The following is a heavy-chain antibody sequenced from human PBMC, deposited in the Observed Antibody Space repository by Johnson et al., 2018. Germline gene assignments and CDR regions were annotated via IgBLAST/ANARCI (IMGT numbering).Heavy chain of an antibody. CDR2: ISYAGTNK. D-gene: IGHD3-9*01. CDR1: GFTFSSAG. V-gene: IGHV3-30*18. J-gene: IGHJ1*01. CDR3: AKDGRLLRYFDWAFIFQH. Sequence: QVQLVESGGGVVQPGRSLRLSCAASGFTFSSAGMHWVRPAPGKGLEWVAVISYAGTNKDYADSVKGRFTISSYNSKNTLYLQMKSLRAEDTALYNCAKDGRLLRYFDWAFIFQHWGQGTLVTVSS.